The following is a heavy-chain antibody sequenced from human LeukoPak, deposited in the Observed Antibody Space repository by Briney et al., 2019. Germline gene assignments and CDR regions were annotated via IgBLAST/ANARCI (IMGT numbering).Heavy chain of an antibody. Sequence: PGESLRLSCAASGCTFSSYSMYWIRHAPPTGQDLVSSISISSSYIYYSNPLQSRFTISRDNAKNSLYLKMNSLRAEDTAVYYCARAGTTVTEGPRYYYYGMDVWGQGTTVSVSS. J-gene: IGHJ6*01. CDR3: ARAGTTVTEGPRYYYYGMDV. V-gene: IGHV3-21*01. D-gene: IGHD4-11*01. CDR1: GCTFSSYS. CDR2: ISISSSYI.